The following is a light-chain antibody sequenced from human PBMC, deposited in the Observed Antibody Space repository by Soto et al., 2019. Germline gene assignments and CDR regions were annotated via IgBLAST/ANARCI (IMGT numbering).Light chain of an antibody. CDR2: KAS. V-gene: IGKV1-5*03. CDR1: QSIGSW. Sequence: DIQMTQSPSTLSAPVGDRVTITCRASQSIGSWLAWYQQKPGKAPKLLIYKASTLESGVPSNFSGSGSGTEFTLTISSLQPEDFATYYCQQYNSYPWAFGQGTKVDIK. J-gene: IGKJ1*01. CDR3: QQYNSYPWA.